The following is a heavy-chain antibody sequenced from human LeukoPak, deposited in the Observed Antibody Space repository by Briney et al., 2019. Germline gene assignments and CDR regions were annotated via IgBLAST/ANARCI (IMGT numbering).Heavy chain of an antibody. CDR2: MNPNSGNT. Sequence: GASVKVSCKASGYTFTSYDINWVRQATGQGLEWMGWMNPNSGNTGYAQKFQGRVTMTRNTSISTAYMELSSLRSEDTAVYYCARDRGDGYNQSPHYWGQGTLVTVSS. D-gene: IGHD5-24*01. CDR3: ARDRGDGYNQSPHY. CDR1: GYTFTSYD. J-gene: IGHJ4*02. V-gene: IGHV1-8*01.